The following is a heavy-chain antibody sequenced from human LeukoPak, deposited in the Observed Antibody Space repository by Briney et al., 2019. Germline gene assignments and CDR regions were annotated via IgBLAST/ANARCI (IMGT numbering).Heavy chain of an antibody. D-gene: IGHD6-19*01. V-gene: IGHV4-39*07. CDR3: ARVSSGWYKDY. J-gene: IGHJ4*02. Sequence: PSETLSLTCTVSGGSISSSSYYWGWIRQPPGKGLEWIGSIYHSGSTYYNPSLKSRVTISVDTSKNQFSLKLSSVTAADTAVYYCARVSSGWYKDYWGQGTLVTVSS. CDR2: IYHSGST. CDR1: GGSISSSSYY.